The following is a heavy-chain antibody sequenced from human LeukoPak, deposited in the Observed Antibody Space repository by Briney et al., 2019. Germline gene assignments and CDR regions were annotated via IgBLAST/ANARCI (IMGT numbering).Heavy chain of an antibody. D-gene: IGHD3-22*01. J-gene: IGHJ6*03. CDR1: GFTFSSYE. CDR3: AKGAEEGVVITSVYYYYMDV. V-gene: IGHV3-30*02. Sequence: GGSLRLSCAASGFTFSSYEMNWVRQAPGKGLEWVAFIRYDGSNKYYADSVKGRFTISRDNSKNTLYLQMNSLRAEDTAVYYCAKGAEEGVVITSVYYYYMDVWGKGTTVTISS. CDR2: IRYDGSNK.